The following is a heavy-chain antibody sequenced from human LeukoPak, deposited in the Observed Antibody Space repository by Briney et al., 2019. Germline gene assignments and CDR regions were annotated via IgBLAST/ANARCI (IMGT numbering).Heavy chain of an antibody. CDR1: GFTVSSNY. CDR3: ARDGSAVHDYGDSYRFYYYGMDV. J-gene: IGHJ6*02. D-gene: IGHD4-17*01. Sequence: PGGSLRLSCAASGFTVSSNYMSWVRQAPGKGLEWFSVIYSGGSTYYADSVKGRFTISRDNSKNTLYLQMNSLRAEDTAVYYCARDGSAVHDYGDSYRFYYYGMDVWGQGTTVTVSS. V-gene: IGHV3-53*01. CDR2: IYSGGST.